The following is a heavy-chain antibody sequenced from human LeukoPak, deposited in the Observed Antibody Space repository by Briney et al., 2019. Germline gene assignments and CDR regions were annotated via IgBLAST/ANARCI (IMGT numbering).Heavy chain of an antibody. Sequence: SETLPLTCSVSGGSVSSYYWSWIRQSPGKGLEWIGYIHNSGRTNYNPSLKSRVTGFVDTSKNQVSLRLSSVTAADTAVYYCARHGTISSESYFDYWGQGALVTVSS. CDR1: GGSVSSYY. CDR2: IHNSGRT. J-gene: IGHJ4*02. CDR3: ARHGTISSESYFDY. D-gene: IGHD1-14*01. V-gene: IGHV4-59*08.